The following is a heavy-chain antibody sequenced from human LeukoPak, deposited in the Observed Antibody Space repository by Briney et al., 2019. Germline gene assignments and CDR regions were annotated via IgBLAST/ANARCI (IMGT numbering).Heavy chain of an antibody. J-gene: IGHJ4*02. CDR2: ISRRSSNI. Sequence: GGSLRLSCAASGFTFRSYSMNWVRQAPGKGLEWVSYISRRSSNIYYAECMKGRFTISRDNAKNSLYLQIKCLRAEDTAVYYCARGWIGPLIRLQFFDSWGQGTLVTVSS. D-gene: IGHD5-12*01. V-gene: IGHV3-48*01. CDR1: GFTFRSYS. CDR3: ARGWIGPLIRLQFFDS.